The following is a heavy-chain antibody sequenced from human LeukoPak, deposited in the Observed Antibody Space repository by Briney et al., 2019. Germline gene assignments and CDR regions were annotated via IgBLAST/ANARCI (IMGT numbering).Heavy chain of an antibody. CDR2: LSSSSNTI. CDR3: ATESGTYSGTCFDY. V-gene: IGHV3-48*01. J-gene: IGHJ4*02. Sequence: PGGSLRLSCAASGFTFSNYNMNWVRQAPGKGLEWVSYLSSSSNTIYYADSVKGRFTISRDYAKNSLYLQMNSLRAEDTAVYYCATESGTYSGTCFDYWGQGTLVTVSS. CDR1: GFTFSNYN. D-gene: IGHD1-26*01.